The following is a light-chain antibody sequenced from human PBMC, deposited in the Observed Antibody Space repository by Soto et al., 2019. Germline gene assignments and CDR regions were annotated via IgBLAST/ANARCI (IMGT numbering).Light chain of an antibody. V-gene: IGKV1-5*01. J-gene: IGKJ1*01. Sequence: DIQMTQSPSTLSASVGDRVTITCRASQSIGDWLAWFQLKPGKAPKLLIYDASSLESGVPSRFSGSGSGTEFTLTISSLQPDDFATYYCQQYNNYSTFGQGTKVDIK. CDR3: QQYNNYST. CDR2: DAS. CDR1: QSIGDW.